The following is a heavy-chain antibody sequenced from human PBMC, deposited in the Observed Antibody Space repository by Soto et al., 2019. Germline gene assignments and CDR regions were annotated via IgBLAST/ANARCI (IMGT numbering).Heavy chain of an antibody. Sequence: PSETLSLTCTVSGDSVSRRSYVWSWVRQPPGKGLEWIGYVIYSGSSSYNPSLKRRFTISLDTPKNQFSLRLNSVTAADTAVYYCVRDGPTGIDTWFDPWGPGIQGTVYS. CDR3: VRDGPTGIDTWFDP. J-gene: IGHJ5*02. D-gene: IGHD1-1*01. CDR2: VIYSGSS. CDR1: GDSVSRRSYV. V-gene: IGHV4-61*01.